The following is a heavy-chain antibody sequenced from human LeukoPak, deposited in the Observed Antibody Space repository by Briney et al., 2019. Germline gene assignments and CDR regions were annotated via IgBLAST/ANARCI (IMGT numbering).Heavy chain of an antibody. Sequence: GGSLRLSCAASGFTFSSYWMNWVRQTPGKGLEWVANIQQDGSDKNYVDSVRGRFTISGDNAKNSLYLQMNSLRAEDTAVYYCASPDLYCTNGVCLIDYWGQGTLVTVSS. CDR2: IQQDGSDK. J-gene: IGHJ4*02. CDR1: GFTFSSYW. CDR3: ASPDLYCTNGVCLIDY. D-gene: IGHD2-8*01. V-gene: IGHV3-7*01.